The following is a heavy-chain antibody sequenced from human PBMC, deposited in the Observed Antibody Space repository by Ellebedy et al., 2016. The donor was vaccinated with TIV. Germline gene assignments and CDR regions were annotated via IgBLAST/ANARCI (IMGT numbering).Heavy chain of an antibody. CDR2: TYSGGVT. D-gene: IGHD3-16*01. CDR1: GLTVGSNY. V-gene: IGHV3-53*01. J-gene: IGHJ4*02. CDR3: ARGLRDIWGFYFDS. Sequence: GGSLRLSCAASGLTVGSNYMSWVRQTPGKGLEWVSRTYSGGVTYYSDSVRDRFSISIDNSKNTLELQMDRLTVEDAAVYYCARGLRDIWGFYFDSWGQGTRVTVSS.